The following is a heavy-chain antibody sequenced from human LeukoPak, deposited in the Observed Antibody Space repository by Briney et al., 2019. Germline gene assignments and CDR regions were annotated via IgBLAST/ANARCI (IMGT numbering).Heavy chain of an antibody. V-gene: IGHV1-2*02. Sequence: GASVKVSCKASGYTFTGYYMHWVRQAPGQGLEWMGWINPNSGGTNYAQKFQGRVTMTRDTSISTAYMELSRLRSDDTAVYYCARGWWYYYDSSGYPNDAFDIWGQGTMVTVSS. CDR1: GYTFTGYY. CDR3: ARGWWYYYDSSGYPNDAFDI. J-gene: IGHJ3*02. CDR2: INPNSGGT. D-gene: IGHD3-22*01.